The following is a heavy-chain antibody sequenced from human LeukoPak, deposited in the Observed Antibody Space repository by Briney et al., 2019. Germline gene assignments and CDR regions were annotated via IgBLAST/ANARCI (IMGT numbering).Heavy chain of an antibody. CDR1: GGSISSSSYY. CDR3: ARDPPYYDILTGYSYYFDY. CDR2: IHTSGST. Sequence: SETLSLTCTVSGGSISSSSYYWGWIRQPAGKGLEWIGHIHTSGSTNYNPSLKSRVTISVDTSKNQFSLKLSSVTAADTAVYYCARDPPYYDILTGYSYYFDYWGQGTLVTVSS. V-gene: IGHV4-61*09. J-gene: IGHJ4*02. D-gene: IGHD3-9*01.